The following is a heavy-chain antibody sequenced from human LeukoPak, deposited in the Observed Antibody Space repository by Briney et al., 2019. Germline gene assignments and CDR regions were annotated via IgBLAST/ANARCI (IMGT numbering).Heavy chain of an antibody. D-gene: IGHD2-2*02. CDR2: INHSGST. Sequence: PSETLSLTCAVYGGSFSGYYWSWIRQPPGKGLEWIGEINHSGSTNYNPSLKSRVTISVDTSKNQFSLKLSSVTAADTAVYYCARGGQDIVVVPAAIPPRFDYWGQGTPVTVSS. CDR3: ARGGQDIVVVPAAIPPRFDY. CDR1: GGSFSGYY. V-gene: IGHV4-34*01. J-gene: IGHJ4*02.